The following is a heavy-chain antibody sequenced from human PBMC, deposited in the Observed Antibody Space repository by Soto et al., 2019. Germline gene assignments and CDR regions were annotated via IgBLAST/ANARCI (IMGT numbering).Heavy chain of an antibody. CDR3: AISITIFGVGQFDY. V-gene: IGHV3-23*01. CDR2: ISGSGGST. CDR1: GFTFSSYA. D-gene: IGHD3-3*01. Sequence: GGSLRLSCAASGFTFSSYAMSWVRQAPGKGLEWVSAISGSGGSTYYADSVKGRFTISRDNSKNTLYLQMNSLRAEDTAVYYCAISITIFGVGQFDYWGQGTLVTVSS. J-gene: IGHJ4*02.